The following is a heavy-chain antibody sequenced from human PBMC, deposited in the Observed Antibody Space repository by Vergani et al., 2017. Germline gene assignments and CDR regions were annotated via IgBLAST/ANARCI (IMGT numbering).Heavy chain of an antibody. CDR3: AREGRAAAGMVGAFDI. CDR1: GGSFSGYY. Sequence: QVQLQQWGAGLLKPSETLSLTCAVYGGSFSGYYWSWIRQPPGKGLEWIGEINHSGSTNYNPSLKSRVTMSVDTSKNQFSLKLSSVTAADTAVYYCAREGRAAAGMVGAFDIWGQGTMVTVSS. V-gene: IGHV4-34*01. CDR2: INHSGST. D-gene: IGHD6-13*01. J-gene: IGHJ3*02.